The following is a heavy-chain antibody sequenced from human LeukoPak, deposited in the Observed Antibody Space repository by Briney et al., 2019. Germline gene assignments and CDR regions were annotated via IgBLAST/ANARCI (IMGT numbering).Heavy chain of an antibody. CDR2: ISWNSGSI. J-gene: IGHJ3*02. CDR3: AKDSSDAFDI. V-gene: IGHV3-9*03. CDR1: GFTFDDYA. Sequence: PGGSLRLYCAASGFTFDDYAMHWVRQAPGKGLEWVSGISWNSGSIGYADSVKGRFTISRDNAKNSLYLQMNSLRAEDMALYYCAKDSSDAFDIWGQGTMVTVSS.